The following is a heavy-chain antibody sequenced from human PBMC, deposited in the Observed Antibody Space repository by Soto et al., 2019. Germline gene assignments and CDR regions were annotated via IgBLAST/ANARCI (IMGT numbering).Heavy chain of an antibody. Sequence: EVHLVESGGDLVQPGGSLRLSCAASGVTFSSYWMHWARQAPGKGLVWLSSIDGVGTVIPHADSVKGRFTVSRDNAKNALCLQMNSPRAEDTAVYYCVREVCSGGLCKVFDYWGHGPPVNVSS. CDR2: IDGVGTVI. CDR3: VREVCSGGLCKVFDY. V-gene: IGHV3-74*01. CDR1: GVTFSSYW. J-gene: IGHJ4*01. D-gene: IGHD6-19*01.